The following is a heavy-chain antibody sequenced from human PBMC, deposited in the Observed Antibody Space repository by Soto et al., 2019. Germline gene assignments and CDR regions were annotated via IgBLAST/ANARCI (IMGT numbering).Heavy chain of an antibody. CDR3: ARDLAAAGNNYYYYGMDV. D-gene: IGHD6-13*01. CDR2: INPNSGGT. CDR1: GYTFTGYY. J-gene: IGHJ6*02. V-gene: IGHV1-2*04. Sequence: ASVKVSCKASGYTFTGYYMHWVRQAPGQGLEWMGWINPNSGGTNYAQKLQGWVTMTRDTSISTAYMELSRLRSDDTAVYYCARDLAAAGNNYYYYGMDVWGQGTTVTVSS.